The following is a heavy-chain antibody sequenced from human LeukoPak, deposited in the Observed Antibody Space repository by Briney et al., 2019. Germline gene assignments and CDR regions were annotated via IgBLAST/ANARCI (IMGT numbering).Heavy chain of an antibody. CDR2: ISSSSSYI. CDR1: GFTFSSYS. J-gene: IGHJ4*02. CDR3: ASDLRGAAY. D-gene: IGHD3-10*01. Sequence: PGGSPRLSCAASGFTFSSYSMNWVRQAPGKGLEWVSSISSSSSYIYYADSVKGRFTISRDNAKNSLCLQMNSLRAEDTAVYYCASDLRGAAYWGQGTLVTVSS. V-gene: IGHV3-21*01.